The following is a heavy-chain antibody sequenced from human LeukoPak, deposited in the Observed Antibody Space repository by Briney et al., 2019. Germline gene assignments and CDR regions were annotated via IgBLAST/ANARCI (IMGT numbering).Heavy chain of an antibody. CDR2: VNYSGST. D-gene: IGHD3-22*01. CDR1: GGSFSGYY. J-gene: IGHJ3*02. V-gene: IGHV4-34*01. CDR3: ARSLTRITMIVVVITPGAFDI. Sequence: SETLSLTCAVYGGSFSGYYWSWVRQPPGKGLEWIGVVNYSGSTNYNPSLKSRVTISVDTSKNQFSLKLSSVNAADTAVYYCARSLTRITMIVVVITPGAFDIGGQGTMVTVSS.